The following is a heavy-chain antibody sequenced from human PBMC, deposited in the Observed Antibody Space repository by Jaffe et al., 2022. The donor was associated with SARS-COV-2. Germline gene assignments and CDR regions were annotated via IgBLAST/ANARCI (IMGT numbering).Heavy chain of an antibody. D-gene: IGHD3-3*01. CDR2: IIPILGIA. Sequence: QVQLVQSGAEVKKPGSSVKVSCKASGGTFSSYTISWVRQAPGQGLEWMGRIIPILGIANYAQKFQGRVTITADKSTSTAYMELSSLRSEDTAVYYCARAYDFWSGPSETLPNYYYYGMDVWGQGTTVTVSS. CDR3: ARAYDFWSGPSETLPNYYYYGMDV. CDR1: GGTFSSYT. V-gene: IGHV1-69*02. J-gene: IGHJ6*02.